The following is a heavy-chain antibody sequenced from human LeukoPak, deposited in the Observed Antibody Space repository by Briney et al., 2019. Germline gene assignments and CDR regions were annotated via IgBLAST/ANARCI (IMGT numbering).Heavy chain of an antibody. J-gene: IGHJ4*02. Sequence: GGSLRLSCAASGFTFSTNAMNWVRQAPGKGLEWVSCISGSGGTTYYADSVQGRFTISRDNSKNTLYLQMNYLRGEDTALYYCAKNIAAPTTPFDYWGQGTLVTVSS. CDR2: ISGSGGTT. D-gene: IGHD6-13*01. V-gene: IGHV3-23*01. CDR1: GFTFSTNA. CDR3: AKNIAAPTTPFDY.